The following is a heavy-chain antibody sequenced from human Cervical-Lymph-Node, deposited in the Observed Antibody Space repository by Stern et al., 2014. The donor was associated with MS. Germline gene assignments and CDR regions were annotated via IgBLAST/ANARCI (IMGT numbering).Heavy chain of an antibody. J-gene: IGHJ2*01. CDR2: FHDNGRT. CDR3: ARQTVYFDSDGYVPNYFDL. V-gene: IGHV4-39*01. CDR1: GGSLSSSFSSF. Sequence: QVQLVESGPGLVKPSETLSLTCSVSGGSLSSSFSSFWGWIRQPPGKGLDWIGTFHDNGRTYYNPSLKSRITISLDASRNYFSLKLRSVTAADTAVYYCARQTVYFDSDGYVPNYFDLWGRGTLVTVSS. D-gene: IGHD3-22*01.